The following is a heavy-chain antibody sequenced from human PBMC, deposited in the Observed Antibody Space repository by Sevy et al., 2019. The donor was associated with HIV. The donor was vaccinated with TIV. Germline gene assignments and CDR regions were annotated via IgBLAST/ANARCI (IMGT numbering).Heavy chain of an antibody. D-gene: IGHD6-19*01. J-gene: IGHJ3*02. CDR3: ARSGLSSGGWQAFDI. V-gene: IGHV1-69*06. CDR2: IIPIFGTA. Sequence: ASVKVSCQASGGTFSSYAISWVRQAPGQGLEWMGGIIPIFGTANYAQKFQGRVTITADKSTGTAYMELSSLRSEDTAEYYCARSGLSSGGWQAFDIWGQGTMVTVSS. CDR1: GGTFSSYA.